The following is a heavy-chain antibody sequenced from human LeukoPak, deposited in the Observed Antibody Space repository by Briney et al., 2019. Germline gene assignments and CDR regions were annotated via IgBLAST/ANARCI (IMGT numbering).Heavy chain of an antibody. J-gene: IGHJ6*02. V-gene: IGHV4-30-4*01. CDR2: IYYSGST. D-gene: IGHD2-15*01. CDR3: ARVVAARYHGYYYGMDV. Sequence: SETLSLTCTVSGGSISSGDYYWSWIRQPPGKDLEWIGYIYYSGSTYYNPSLKSRVTISVDTSKNQFSLKLSSVTAADTAVYYCARVVAARYHGYYYGMDVWGQGTTVTVSS. CDR1: GGSISSGDYY.